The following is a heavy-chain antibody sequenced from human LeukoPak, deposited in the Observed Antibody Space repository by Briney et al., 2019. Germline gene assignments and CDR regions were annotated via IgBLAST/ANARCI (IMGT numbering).Heavy chain of an antibody. V-gene: IGHV4-39*01. Sequence: SETLPLTCTVSGGSISSSSYYWGWIRQPPGKGLEWIGSIYYSGSTYYNPSLKSRVTISVDTSKNQFSLKLSSVTAADTAVYYCARRSGYDDPPFDYWGQGTLVTVSS. CDR3: ARRSGYDDPPFDY. D-gene: IGHD5-12*01. CDR2: IYYSGST. CDR1: GGSISSSSYY. J-gene: IGHJ4*02.